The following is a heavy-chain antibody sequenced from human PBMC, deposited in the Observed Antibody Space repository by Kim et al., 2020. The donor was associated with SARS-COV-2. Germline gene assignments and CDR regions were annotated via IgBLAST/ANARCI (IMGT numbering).Heavy chain of an antibody. D-gene: IGHD3-10*01. CDR2: ISAYNGNT. J-gene: IGHJ5*02. CDR1: GYTFTSYG. Sequence: ASVKVSCKASGYTFTSYGINWVRQAPGQGLEWMGWISAYNGNTNYAQKLQGRVTMTTDTSTSTAYMELRSLRSDDTAVYYCARDGFGELWVNWFDPWGQGTLVTVSS. CDR3: ARDGFGELWVNWFDP. V-gene: IGHV1-18*04.